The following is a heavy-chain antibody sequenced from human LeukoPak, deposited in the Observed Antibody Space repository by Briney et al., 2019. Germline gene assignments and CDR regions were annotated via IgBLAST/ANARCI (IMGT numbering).Heavy chain of an antibody. V-gene: IGHV1-2*02. Sequence: ASVKVSCKASGYTFTGYYMHWVRQAPGQGLEWMGWINPNSGGTNYAQKFQGRVTMTRDTSISTAYMELSRLRSDDTAVYYCAREGSEWELPYFDYWGQGILVTVSS. D-gene: IGHD1-26*01. CDR3: AREGSEWELPYFDY. J-gene: IGHJ4*02. CDR2: INPNSGGT. CDR1: GYTFTGYY.